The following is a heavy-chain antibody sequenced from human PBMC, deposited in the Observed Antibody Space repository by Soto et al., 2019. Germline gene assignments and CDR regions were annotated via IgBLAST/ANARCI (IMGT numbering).Heavy chain of an antibody. CDR3: ARSQTYYDILTGYNTPYYFDY. V-gene: IGHV1-46*01. CDR2: INPSGGST. J-gene: IGHJ4*02. Sequence: QVQLVQSGAEVKKPGASVKVSCKASGYTFTSYYMHWVRQAPGQGLEWMGIINPSGGSTSYAQKCQGRVTMPRDTSTSTVYRELSSLRSEDTAVYYCARSQTYYDILTGYNTPYYFDYWGQGTLVTVSS. D-gene: IGHD3-9*01. CDR1: GYTFTSYY.